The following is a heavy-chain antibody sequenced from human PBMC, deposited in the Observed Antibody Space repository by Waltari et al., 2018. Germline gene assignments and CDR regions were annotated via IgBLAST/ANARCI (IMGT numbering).Heavy chain of an antibody. CDR1: GYNFTSYD. CDR2: INPNSGYT. J-gene: IGHJ3*02. D-gene: IGHD2-21*01. CDR3: ASIGGGDAAFDI. V-gene: IGHV1-8*03. Sequence: QVQQVQAGAEVKKRGAEVKVCCKAYGYNFTSYDINWVRQATGKGLEWMGWINPNSGYTGYAQTFQGRVTLTMNTSISTSFIELTSLRSEDTAVYYCASIGGGDAAFDIWGQGTMVTVSS.